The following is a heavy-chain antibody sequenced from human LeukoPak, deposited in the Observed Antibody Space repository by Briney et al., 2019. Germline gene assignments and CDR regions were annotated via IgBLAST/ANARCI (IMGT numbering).Heavy chain of an antibody. Sequence: GGSLRLSCAASGFTFSSYGMHWVRQAPGKGLEWVAFIRYDGSNKYYADSVKGRFTISRDNSKNTLYLQMNSLRAEDTAVYYCAKEWGSSYYYYYYMDVWGKGTTVTVSS. CDR2: IRYDGSNK. CDR3: AKEWGSSYYYYYYMDV. CDR1: GFTFSSYG. V-gene: IGHV3-30*02. D-gene: IGHD6-6*01. J-gene: IGHJ6*03.